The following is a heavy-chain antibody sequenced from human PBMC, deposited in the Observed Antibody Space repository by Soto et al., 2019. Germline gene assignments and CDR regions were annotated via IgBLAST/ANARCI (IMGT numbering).Heavy chain of an antibody. CDR2: NNAGNGNT. Sequence: RLEWMGWNNAGNGNTKYSQKFQGRVTITRDTSASTAYMELSSLRSEDTALYYCAKSATAPGAMPSWGQGPLV. D-gene: IGHD2-2*01. CDR3: AKSATAPGAMPS. V-gene: IGHV1-3*01. J-gene: IGHJ5*02.